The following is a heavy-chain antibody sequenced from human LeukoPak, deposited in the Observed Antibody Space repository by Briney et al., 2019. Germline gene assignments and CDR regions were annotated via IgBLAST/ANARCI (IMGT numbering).Heavy chain of an antibody. V-gene: IGHV4-39*07. D-gene: IGHD4-17*01. CDR1: GASISSGSNY. CDR2: IYSSGST. J-gene: IGHJ6*03. CDR3: ARGHGDDDYYYYYYMDV. Sequence: SETLSLTCSVSGASISSGSNYWGWIRQPPGKTLEWIGSIYSSGSTYYNPSLKSRVIIIIDTSKNQFSLKLSSVTAADTAVYYCARGHGDDDYYYYYYMDVWGKGTTVTVSS.